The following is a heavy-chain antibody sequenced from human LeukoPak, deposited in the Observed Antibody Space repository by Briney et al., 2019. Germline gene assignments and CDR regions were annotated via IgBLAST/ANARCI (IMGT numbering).Heavy chain of an antibody. CDR3: AKGAGWLRSATHAFDI. J-gene: IGHJ3*02. D-gene: IGHD5-12*01. CDR2: ISGSGSGGST. V-gene: IGHV3-23*01. Sequence: GGSLRLSCAASGFTFSSSAMSWVRQAPGKGLEWDSSISGSGSGGSTYYADSVKGRFTISRDNSKNTLYLQMNSLRAEDTAVYYCAKGAGWLRSATHAFDIWGQGTMVTVSS. CDR1: GFTFSSSA.